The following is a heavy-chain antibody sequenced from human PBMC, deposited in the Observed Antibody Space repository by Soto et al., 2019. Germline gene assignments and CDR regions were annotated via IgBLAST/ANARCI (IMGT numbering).Heavy chain of an antibody. J-gene: IGHJ4*02. Sequence: EVQLLESGGGLVQPGGSLRLSCAASGFTFSSYGMTWVRQAPGKGLEWVSFSSATGAGTYYGDSVKGRFTISRDNSKNTLYLQMTSLSADDTAVYYCAKDRRAGGNYGFYSDFWGQGALVIVSS. CDR1: GFTFSSYG. V-gene: IGHV3-23*01. CDR2: SSATGAGT. D-gene: IGHD1-7*01. CDR3: AKDRRAGGNYGFYSDF.